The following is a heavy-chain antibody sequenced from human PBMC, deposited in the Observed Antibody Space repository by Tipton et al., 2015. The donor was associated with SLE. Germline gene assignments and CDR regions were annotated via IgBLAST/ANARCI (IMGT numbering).Heavy chain of an antibody. J-gene: IGHJ4*02. CDR3: ARRHYSAPFFS. D-gene: IGHD6-13*01. Sequence: LRLSCTVSDGSIRSTNYYWGWIRQPPGKGLEWIGSIFYTGSTYYNPSLKSRVSFSIDTSKHQFSLKLNSVTAADTAVYYCARRHYSAPFFSWGQGTLCTLS. V-gene: IGHV4-39*07. CDR1: DGSIRSTNYY. CDR2: IFYTGST.